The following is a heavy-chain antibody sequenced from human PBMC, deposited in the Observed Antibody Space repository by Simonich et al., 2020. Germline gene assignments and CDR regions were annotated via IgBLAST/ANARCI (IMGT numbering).Heavy chain of an antibody. CDR2: ISSSSSYI. Sequence: GGGLVKPGGSLRLSCAASGFTFSSYSMNWVRQAPGKGLEWVSSISSSSSYIYYADSVKGRFTISIDNAKNSLYLQMNGLRAEDTAVYYCARDTSYYGSGSYYFDYWGQGTLVTVSS. CDR1: GFTFSSYS. D-gene: IGHD3-10*01. CDR3: ARDTSYYGSGSYYFDY. J-gene: IGHJ4*02. V-gene: IGHV3-21*01.